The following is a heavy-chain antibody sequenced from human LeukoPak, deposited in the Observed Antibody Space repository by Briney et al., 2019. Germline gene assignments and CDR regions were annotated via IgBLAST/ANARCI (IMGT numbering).Heavy chain of an antibody. CDR2: INPNSGGT. Sequence: ASVKVSCKASGYTFTGYYMHWVRQAPGQGLEWMGRINPNSGGTNYAQKFQGRVTMTRDTSISTAYMELSRLRSDDTAVYYCARVTYGSGSYYIDYWGQGTLVTVS. D-gene: IGHD3-10*01. V-gene: IGHV1-2*06. CDR3: ARVTYGSGSYYIDY. J-gene: IGHJ4*02. CDR1: GYTFTGYY.